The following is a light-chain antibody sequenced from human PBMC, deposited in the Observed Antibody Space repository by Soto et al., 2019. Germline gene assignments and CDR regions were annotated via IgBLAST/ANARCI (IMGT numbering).Light chain of an antibody. CDR2: SHN. J-gene: IGLJ1*01. Sequence: QSVLTQPPSASGAPGQRVTVSCSGSSSNIGSNTVNWYQHLPGAAPKLLIYSHNQRPSGVPDRFSGSKSGTSASLAISGLQAEDEADYYCCSYAGSYAYVFGTGTKVTVL. CDR1: SSNIGSNT. CDR3: CSYAGSYAYV. V-gene: IGLV1-44*01.